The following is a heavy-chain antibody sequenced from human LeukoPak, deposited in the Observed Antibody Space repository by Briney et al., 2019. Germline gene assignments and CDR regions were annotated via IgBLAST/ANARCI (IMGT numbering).Heavy chain of an antibody. Sequence: SVEVSCKASGGTFSSYAISWVRQAPGQGLEWMGGIIPIFGTANYAQKFQGRVTITTDESTSTAYMELSSLRSEDTAVYYCARGAAYDPGDAFDIWGQGTMVTVSS. CDR1: GGTFSSYA. J-gene: IGHJ3*02. V-gene: IGHV1-69*05. CDR2: IIPIFGTA. CDR3: ARGAAYDPGDAFDI. D-gene: IGHD3-3*01.